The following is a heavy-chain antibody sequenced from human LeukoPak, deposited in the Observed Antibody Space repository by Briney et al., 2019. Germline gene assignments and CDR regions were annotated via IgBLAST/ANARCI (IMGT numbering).Heavy chain of an antibody. CDR3: AKDRVQLWLRNYYYYMDV. D-gene: IGHD5-18*01. J-gene: IGHJ6*03. CDR2: ISGSGGST. V-gene: IGHV3-23*01. CDR1: GFTFSNYA. Sequence: GGSLRLSCAASGFTFSNYAMSWVRQAPGKGLEWVSAISGSGGSTYYADSVKGRFTISRDNSKNTLYLQMNSLRAEDTAVYYCAKDRVQLWLRNYYYYMDVWGKGTTVTVSS.